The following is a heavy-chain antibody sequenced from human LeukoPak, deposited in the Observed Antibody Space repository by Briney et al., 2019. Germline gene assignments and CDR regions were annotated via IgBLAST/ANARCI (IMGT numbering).Heavy chain of an antibody. V-gene: IGHV3-23*01. CDR2: ISGDGDDI. D-gene: IGHD3-3*01. J-gene: IGHJ4*02. CDR3: ALRSGENSGPLNR. Sequence: GGSLRLSCVAPGFTFTKFAMSWVRQAPGMGLEWLSTISGDGDDIYHAASVKGRFTTSRDTSKNTLYLQMNSLRVEDAAIYYCALRSGENSGPLNRWGQGTLVTVSS. CDR1: GFTFTKFA.